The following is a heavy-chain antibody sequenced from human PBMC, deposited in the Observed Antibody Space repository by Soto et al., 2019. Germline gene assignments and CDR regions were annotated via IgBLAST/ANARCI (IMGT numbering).Heavy chain of an antibody. D-gene: IGHD2-15*01. J-gene: IGHJ4*02. Sequence: QVQLVQSGAEVKKPGSSVKVSCKASGGTFSSYAISWVRQAPGQGLEWMGGIIPIFGTANYAQKFQGRVTSTDDEATTTAYMELSSLRSEDMAFYYCARESRYCSGGSCYFLPGIDYWGQGTLVTVSS. CDR1: GGTFSSYA. CDR3: ARESRYCSGGSCYFLPGIDY. V-gene: IGHV1-69*12. CDR2: IIPIFGTA.